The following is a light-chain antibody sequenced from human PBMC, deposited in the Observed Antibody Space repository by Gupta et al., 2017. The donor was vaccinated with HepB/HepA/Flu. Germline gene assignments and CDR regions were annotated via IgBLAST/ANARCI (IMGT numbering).Light chain of an antibody. CDR3: QQDYSTTYT. CDR1: QSVLYSSNNKNY. CDR2: WAS. Sequence: DIVMTQSPHSLAVSLGERATINCKSSQSVLYSSNNKNYLAWYQQKPGQSPKLLIYWASTRESGVPDRFSGSGSGTDFTLTISSLQAEDVAVYYCQQDYSTTYTFGQGTRLEIK. V-gene: IGKV4-1*01. J-gene: IGKJ2*01.